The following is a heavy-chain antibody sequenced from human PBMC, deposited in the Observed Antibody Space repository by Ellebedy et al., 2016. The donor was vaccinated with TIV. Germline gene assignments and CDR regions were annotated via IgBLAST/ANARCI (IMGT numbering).Heavy chain of an antibody. Sequence: GGSLRLSCAASGFIFSSYGMHWVRQAPGKGLEWVAFISYDGNDKYYADSVKGRFSISRDNSENTLYVQMNTLIAEDKAVYYSAKEAYDIMTGSQMYGMDVWGQGTTVTVSS. V-gene: IGHV3-30*18. CDR1: GFIFSSYG. CDR3: AKEAYDIMTGSQMYGMDV. CDR2: ISYDGNDK. J-gene: IGHJ6*02. D-gene: IGHD3-9*01.